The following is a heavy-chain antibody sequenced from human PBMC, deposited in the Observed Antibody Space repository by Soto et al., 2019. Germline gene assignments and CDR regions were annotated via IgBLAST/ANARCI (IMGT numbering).Heavy chain of an antibody. CDR2: ISYDESNK. V-gene: IGHV3-30*18. CDR3: AKGSRDMTYFDY. CDR1: GFTFSSYG. D-gene: IGHD2-2*01. Sequence: QVQLVESGGGVVQPGRSLRLSCAASGFTFSSYGMHWVRQAPGKGLEWVAVISYDESNKYYADSVKGRFTISRKNSKNTLYLQMNRLRAEDTAVYYCAKGSRDMTYFDYWGQGTLVTVSS. J-gene: IGHJ4*02.